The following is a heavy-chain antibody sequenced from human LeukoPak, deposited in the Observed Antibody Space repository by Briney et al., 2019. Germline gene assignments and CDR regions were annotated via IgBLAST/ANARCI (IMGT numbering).Heavy chain of an antibody. CDR3: ARLLYVYSSGWYYGYYFDY. J-gene: IGHJ4*02. D-gene: IGHD6-19*01. Sequence: SGTLSLTCAVSGGSISSYYWSWIRQPPGKGLEWLGYIYYSGSTNYNPSLKSRVTISVDTSKNQFSLKLSSVTAADTAVYYCARLLYVYSSGWYYGYYFDYWGQGTLVTVSS. CDR2: IYYSGST. V-gene: IGHV4-59*01. CDR1: GGSISSYY.